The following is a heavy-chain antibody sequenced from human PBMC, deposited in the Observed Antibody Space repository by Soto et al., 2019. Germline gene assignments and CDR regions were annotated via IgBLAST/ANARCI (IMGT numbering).Heavy chain of an antibody. CDR3: ARQKLKSSTWYGSLDS. CDR2: ISAGSGNT. V-gene: IGHV3-23*01. Sequence: PGGSLRLSCAASGFTFDDYAMHWVRQAPGKGLEWVSGISAGSGNTYYAESVKGRFTVSRDNSKNTLWLQMDSLRVEDTGLYYCARQKLKSSTWYGSLDSWGQGTLVTVSS. J-gene: IGHJ4*02. CDR1: GFTFDDYA. D-gene: IGHD2-2*01.